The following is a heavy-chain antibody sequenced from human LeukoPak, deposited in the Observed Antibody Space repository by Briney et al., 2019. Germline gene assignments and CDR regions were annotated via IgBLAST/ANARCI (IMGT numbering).Heavy chain of an antibody. Sequence: GGSLRLSCAASGFTFSSYAMSWVCQAPGKGLEWVSAISGSGGSTYYADSVKGRFTISRDNSKNTLYLQMNSLRAEDTAVYYCAKDPEVYCSSTSCYTPLDIWGQGTMVTVSS. V-gene: IGHV3-23*01. CDR2: ISGSGGST. CDR1: GFTFSSYA. CDR3: AKDPEVYCSSTSCYTPLDI. D-gene: IGHD2-2*02. J-gene: IGHJ3*02.